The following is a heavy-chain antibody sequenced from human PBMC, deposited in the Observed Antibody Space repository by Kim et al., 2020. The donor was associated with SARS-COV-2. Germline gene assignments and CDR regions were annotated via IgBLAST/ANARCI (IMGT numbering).Heavy chain of an antibody. V-gene: IGHV3-21*01. CDR2: ISSSSSYI. CDR1: GFTFSSYS. CDR3: ARDKYAGSYLDAFDI. D-gene: IGHD1-26*01. Sequence: GGSLRLSCAASGFTFSSYSMNWVRQAPGKGLEWVPSISSSSSYIYYADSVKGRFTISRDKAKNSLYLQMNSLRAEDTAVYYCARDKYAGSYLDAFDIWGQGTMVTVSS. J-gene: IGHJ3*02.